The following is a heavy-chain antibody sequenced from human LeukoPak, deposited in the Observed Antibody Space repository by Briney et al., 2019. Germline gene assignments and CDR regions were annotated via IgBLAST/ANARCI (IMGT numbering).Heavy chain of an antibody. CDR1: GYSISSGYY. D-gene: IGHD2-2*01. Sequence: PSETLSLTCTVSGYSISSGYYWGWIRQPPGKGLEWIGSIYHSGSTYYNPSLKSRVTISVDTSKNQFSLKLSSVTAADTAVYYCARSPYCSSTSCYEASWFDPWGQGTLVTVSS. CDR3: ARSPYCSSTSCYEASWFDP. CDR2: IYHSGST. V-gene: IGHV4-38-2*02. J-gene: IGHJ5*02.